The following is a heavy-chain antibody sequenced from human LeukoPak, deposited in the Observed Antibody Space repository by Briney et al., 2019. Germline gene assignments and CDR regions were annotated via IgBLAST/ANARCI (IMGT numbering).Heavy chain of an antibody. D-gene: IGHD4-17*01. V-gene: IGHV4-39*01. CDR3: ARHQGPYGTSGY. J-gene: IGHJ4*02. CDR1: GGSISSSSYY. Sequence: SETLSLTCAVSGGSISSSSYYWGWIRQPPGKGLEWIGSIHYSGNTYYNPSLKSRVSIFVDTSKNQFSVKLSSATAADTALYYCARHQGPYGTSGYWGQGTLVTVSS. CDR2: IHYSGNT.